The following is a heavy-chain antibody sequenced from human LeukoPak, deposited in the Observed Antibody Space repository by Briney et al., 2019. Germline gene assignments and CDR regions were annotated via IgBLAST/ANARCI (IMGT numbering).Heavy chain of an antibody. CDR1: GGSISSSSYY. CDR3: ARIRGFGADYYYYYMDV. V-gene: IGHV4-39*07. J-gene: IGHJ6*03. CDR2: IHHSGST. D-gene: IGHD3-10*01. Sequence: PSETLSLTCTVSGGSISSSSYYWGWIRQPPGKGLEWIAEIHHSGSTNYNPSLKSRVTISVDKSKNQFSLKLSSVTAADTAAYYCARIRGFGADYYYYYMDVWGKGTTVTVSS.